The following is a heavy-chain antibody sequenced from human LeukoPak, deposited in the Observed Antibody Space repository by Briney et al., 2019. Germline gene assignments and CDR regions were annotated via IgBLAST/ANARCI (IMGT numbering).Heavy chain of an antibody. J-gene: IGHJ6*02. V-gene: IGHV3-48*03. D-gene: IGHD3-10*01. CDR2: ISSSGSTI. Sequence: GGSLRLSCAASGFTLSSYEMNWVRQAPGKGLEWVSYISSSGSTIYYADSVKGRFIISRDNAKNSLYLQMKSLRAEDTAVYYCARDKDMVRGIWNYYFGMDVWGQGTTVTVSS. CDR1: GFTLSSYE. CDR3: ARDKDMVRGIWNYYFGMDV.